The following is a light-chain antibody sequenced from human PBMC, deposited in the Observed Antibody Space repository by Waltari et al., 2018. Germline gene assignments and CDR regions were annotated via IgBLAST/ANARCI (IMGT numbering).Light chain of an antibody. V-gene: IGKV3-11*01. CDR1: QSVGSY. Sequence: EIVLTQSPATLSLSPGDTATLSCRASQSVGSYLAWYQQKPGQPPRLLIYDASNRATGVPARFRGSGSGTEFTLTISSLVAEDFAVYYCQQRSNWTPHTFGQGARLEIK. CDR3: QQRSNWTPHT. J-gene: IGKJ2*01. CDR2: DAS.